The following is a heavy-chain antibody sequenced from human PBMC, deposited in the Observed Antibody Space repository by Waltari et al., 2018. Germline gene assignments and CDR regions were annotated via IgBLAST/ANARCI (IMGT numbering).Heavy chain of an antibody. V-gene: IGHV4-30-4*08. D-gene: IGHD1-26*01. CDR2: IHSRGST. CDR1: GGSISSGDYY. CDR3: ARGEWEPTALDY. Sequence: QVQLQESGPGLVKPSQTLSLTCTVSGGSISSGDYYWSWIRQPPGKGLEWNGYIHSRGSTYNNPSLKSRVTISVDTSKNQFSLKLSSVTAADTAVYYCARGEWEPTALDYWGQGTLVTVSS. J-gene: IGHJ4*02.